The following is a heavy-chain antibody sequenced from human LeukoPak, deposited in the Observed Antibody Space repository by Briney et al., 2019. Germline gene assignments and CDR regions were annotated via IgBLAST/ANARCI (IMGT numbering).Heavy chain of an antibody. V-gene: IGHV4-39*07. Sequence: PSETLSLTCTVSGGSISSSSYYWGWIRQPPGKGLEWIGSIYYSGSTYYNPSLKSRVTISVDTSKNQFSLKLSSVTAADTAVYYCAREDNYVVHYWGQGTLVTVSS. CDR1: GGSISSSSYY. J-gene: IGHJ4*02. CDR3: AREDNYVVHY. D-gene: IGHD1-1*01. CDR2: IYYSGST.